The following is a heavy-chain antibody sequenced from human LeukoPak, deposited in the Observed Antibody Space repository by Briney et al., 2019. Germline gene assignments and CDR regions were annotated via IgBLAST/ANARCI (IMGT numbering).Heavy chain of an antibody. J-gene: IGHJ4*02. CDR1: GFTFSKYW. Sequence: GGSLRLSCAASGFTFSKYWMLWVRQAPGKGLESVSRINTDGTVTTHADSVKGRFTVSRDNAHNTMFLQMNSVRDEDTAVYYCATKQWLAPPPDSWGQGTPVTVSS. CDR2: INTDGTVT. V-gene: IGHV3-74*01. D-gene: IGHD6-19*01. CDR3: ATKQWLAPPPDS.